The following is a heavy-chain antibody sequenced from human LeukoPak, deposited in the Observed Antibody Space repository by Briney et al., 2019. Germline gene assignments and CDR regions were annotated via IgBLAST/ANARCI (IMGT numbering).Heavy chain of an antibody. CDR3: ARVVVPAAILGLDMASWRENYYYYMDV. V-gene: IGHV1-69*13. CDR1: GGTFSSYA. D-gene: IGHD2-2*01. CDR2: IIPIFGTA. Sequence: ASVKVSCKASGGTFSSYAISWVRQAPGQGLEWMGGIIPIFGTANYAQKVQGRGTITADESTSTAYMELSSLRSEDTAVYYCARVVVPAAILGLDMASWRENYYYYMDVWGKGTTVTVSS. J-gene: IGHJ6*03.